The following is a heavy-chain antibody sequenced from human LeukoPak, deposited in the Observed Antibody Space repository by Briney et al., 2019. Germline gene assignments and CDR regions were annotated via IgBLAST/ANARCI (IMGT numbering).Heavy chain of an antibody. D-gene: IGHD4-17*01. Sequence: TGGSLRLSCAASEFTVFSNYMSWVRQAPGKVLEWVSAISGGGGSTYFADSVKGRFTISRDNSKNTLYLQMNSLRAEDTAVYYCARENYGDCFDYWGQGTLVTVSS. CDR3: ARENYGDCFDY. CDR1: EFTVFSNY. CDR2: ISGGGGST. J-gene: IGHJ4*02. V-gene: IGHV3-23*01.